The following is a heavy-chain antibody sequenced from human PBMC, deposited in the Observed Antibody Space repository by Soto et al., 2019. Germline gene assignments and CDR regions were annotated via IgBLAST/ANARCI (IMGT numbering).Heavy chain of an antibody. J-gene: IGHJ3*02. V-gene: IGHV4-59*01. CDR1: GGSISSYY. CDR2: IYYSGST. CDR3: AGLDYQNGAFDI. D-gene: IGHD4-17*01. Sequence: QVQLQESGPGLVKPSETLSLTCTVSGGSISSYYWSWIRQPPGKGLEWIGYIYYSGSTNYNPSLKSRVTISVDTSKNQFSLKLSSVTAADTAVYYCAGLDYQNGAFDIWGQGTMVTVSS.